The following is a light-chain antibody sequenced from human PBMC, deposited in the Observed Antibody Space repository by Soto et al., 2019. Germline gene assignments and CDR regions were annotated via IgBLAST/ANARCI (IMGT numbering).Light chain of an antibody. Sequence: AIQLTQSPSSLSASVGDRVTITCRASQGISSALAWYRQTPGKAPNLLIYDASSLHRGVPSRFSGSGSGTDFSLTISSLQPEDFATYYCQQFNSYPLTFGGGTKVEIK. V-gene: IGKV1-13*02. CDR3: QQFNSYPLT. CDR2: DAS. J-gene: IGKJ4*01. CDR1: QGISSA.